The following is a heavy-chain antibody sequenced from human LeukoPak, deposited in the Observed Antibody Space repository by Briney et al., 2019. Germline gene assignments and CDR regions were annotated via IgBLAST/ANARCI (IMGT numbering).Heavy chain of an antibody. CDR3: AREFDSPAFDY. V-gene: IGHV1-58*02. J-gene: IGHJ4*02. Sequence: VASVKVSCKASGFTFTSSAMQWVRQARGQRLEWIGWIVVGSGNTNYAQKFQERVTITRDMSTSTAYMELSSLRSEDTAVYYCAREFDSPAFDYWGQGTLVTVSS. D-gene: IGHD3-9*01. CDR2: IVVGSGNT. CDR1: GFTFTSSA.